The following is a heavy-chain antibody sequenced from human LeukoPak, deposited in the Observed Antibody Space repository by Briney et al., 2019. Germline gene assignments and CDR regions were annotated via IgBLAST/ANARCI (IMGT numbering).Heavy chain of an antibody. CDR1: GFTFSSYA. Sequence: PGGSLRLSCAASGFTFSSYAMHWVRQAPGKGLEWVAVISYDGSNKYYADSVKGRFTISRDNSKNTLYLQMNSLRAEDTAVYYCARGTYDSSGYSPPIDYWGQGTLVTVSS. CDR3: ARGTYDSSGYSPPIDY. J-gene: IGHJ4*02. CDR2: ISYDGSNK. D-gene: IGHD3-22*01. V-gene: IGHV3-30*04.